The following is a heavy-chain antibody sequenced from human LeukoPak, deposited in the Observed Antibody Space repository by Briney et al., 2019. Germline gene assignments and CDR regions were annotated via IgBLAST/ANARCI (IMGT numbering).Heavy chain of an antibody. Sequence: ASVKVSCKASGYTFTSYAMHWVRQAPGQRLEWMGWINAGNGNTKYSQKFQGRVTITRDTSASTAYMELSSLRSEDTAVYYCARAIFGVVPHYYYGMDVWRQGTTVTVSS. V-gene: IGHV1-3*01. CDR1: GYTFTSYA. CDR3: ARAIFGVVPHYYYGMDV. D-gene: IGHD3-3*01. J-gene: IGHJ6*02. CDR2: INAGNGNT.